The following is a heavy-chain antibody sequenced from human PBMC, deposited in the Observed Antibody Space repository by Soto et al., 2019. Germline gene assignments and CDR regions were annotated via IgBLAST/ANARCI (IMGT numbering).Heavy chain of an antibody. D-gene: IGHD3-22*01. V-gene: IGHV4-38-2*01. CDR3: ARGVNYYDSSGFYPRDY. Sequence: SETLSLTCAVSGYSITTGYYWGWVRRPPGKGLEWIGSVYHSGRTSYNPSLESRVTTSVDTSKNQFSLRLSSVTAADTAVYYCARGVNYYDSSGFYPRDYWGQGILVTVSS. CDR2: VYHSGRT. J-gene: IGHJ4*02. CDR1: GYSITTGYY.